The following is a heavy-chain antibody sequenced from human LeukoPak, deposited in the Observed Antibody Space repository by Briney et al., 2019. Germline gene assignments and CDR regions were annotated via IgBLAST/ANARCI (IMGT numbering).Heavy chain of an antibody. J-gene: IGHJ4*02. CDR1: GYSISSGNY. CDR2: IFHSGNT. V-gene: IGHV4-38-2*02. D-gene: IGHD3-22*01. Sequence: SETLSLTCTVSGYSISSGNYWGWIRQPPGKGLEWIGSIFHSGNTYYNPSLKSRVTISVDTSKNQFSLKLSSVTAADTAVYYCARAGLYYYETRRFDYWGQGTLVTVSS. CDR3: ARAGLYYYETRRFDY.